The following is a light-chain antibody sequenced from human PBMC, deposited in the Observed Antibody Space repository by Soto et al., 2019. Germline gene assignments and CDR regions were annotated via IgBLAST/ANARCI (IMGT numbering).Light chain of an antibody. J-gene: IGKJ5*01. Sequence: EIVMTQSPVTLSVSPGERATLSCRASQNISRSLAWYQQKPGQGPSLLIYSASSRATGIPDRFSGSGSGTDFTLTISSLQSEDFVVYYCQQYNNWPITFGQGTRREIK. CDR1: QNISRS. CDR2: SAS. V-gene: IGKV3D-15*01. CDR3: QQYNNWPIT.